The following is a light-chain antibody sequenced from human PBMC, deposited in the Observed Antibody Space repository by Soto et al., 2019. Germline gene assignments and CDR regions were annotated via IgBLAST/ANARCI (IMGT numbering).Light chain of an antibody. CDR1: SGHSSYV. J-gene: IGLJ3*02. V-gene: IGLV4-69*01. CDR3: QTWGTGIWV. Sequence: SLGASVKLTCTLSSGHSSYVIAWHQQQPEKGPRYLMKLNSDGSHSKGDGIPDRFSGSSSGAERYLTISSLQSEDEADYYCQTWGTGIWVFGGGTKVTVL. CDR2: LNSDGSH.